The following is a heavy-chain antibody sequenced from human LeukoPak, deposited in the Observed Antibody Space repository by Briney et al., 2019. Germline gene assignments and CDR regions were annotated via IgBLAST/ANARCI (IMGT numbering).Heavy chain of an antibody. J-gene: IGHJ4*02. CDR3: AKAPRGRFGELLSGDY. V-gene: IGHV3-23*01. CDR1: GFTFSSYA. Sequence: PGGSLRLSCAASGFTFSSYAMSWVRQAPVKGLEWVSAISGSGGSTYYADSVKGRFTISRDNSKNTLYLQMNSLRAEDTAVYYCAKAPRGRFGELLSGDYWGQGTLVTVSS. D-gene: IGHD3-10*01. CDR2: ISGSGGST.